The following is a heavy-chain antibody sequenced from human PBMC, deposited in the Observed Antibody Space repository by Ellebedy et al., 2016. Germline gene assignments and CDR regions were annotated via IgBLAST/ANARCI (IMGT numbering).Heavy chain of an antibody. V-gene: IGHV4-39*02. Sequence: SETLSLTXTVSGGSISSSSYYWGWIRQPPGKGLEWIGSIYYSGSTYYNPSLKSRVTISVDTSKNQFSLKLSSVTAADTAVYYCARDHEGYGYSWFDCWGQGTLVTVSS. J-gene: IGHJ4*02. D-gene: IGHD5-18*01. CDR1: GGSISSSSYY. CDR2: IYYSGST. CDR3: ARDHEGYGYSWFDC.